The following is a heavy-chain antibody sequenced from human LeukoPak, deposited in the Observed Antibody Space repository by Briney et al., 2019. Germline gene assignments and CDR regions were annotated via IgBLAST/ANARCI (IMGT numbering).Heavy chain of an antibody. CDR2: INPNGGGT. J-gene: IGHJ5*01. CDR3: AREHWFDS. Sequence: ASVKVSCKASGYTFTSYDINWVRQAPGQGLEWMGWINPNGGGTNYAQNFQSRVTMTRDTSISTAYMELSRLTSDDTAVYYCAREHWFDSWGQGTLVTVSS. CDR1: GYTFTSYD. V-gene: IGHV1-2*02.